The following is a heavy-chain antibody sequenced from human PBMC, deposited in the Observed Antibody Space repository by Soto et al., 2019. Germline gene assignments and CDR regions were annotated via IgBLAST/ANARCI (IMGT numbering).Heavy chain of an antibody. CDR2: TSPDGGST. CDR1: GYDFTDHY. Sequence: ASVKVSCKASGYDFTDHYIHWVRQAPGQGLEWMGITSPDGGSTRYSQQFQARITMTRDTSTSTVYMELSSLRSEDTAVYYCARAPRGGVSIVLTSAQIDHWGQGTLVTVSS. V-gene: IGHV1-46*01. J-gene: IGHJ4*02. D-gene: IGHD2-8*01. CDR3: ARAPRGGVSIVLTSAQIDH.